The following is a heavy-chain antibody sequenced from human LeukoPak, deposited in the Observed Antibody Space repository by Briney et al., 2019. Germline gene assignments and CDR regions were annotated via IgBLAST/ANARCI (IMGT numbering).Heavy chain of an antibody. CDR3: ARRLRGAFDY. D-gene: IGHD3-10*01. CDR1: GGSFSGYY. J-gene: IGHJ4*02. CDR2: INHSGST. Sequence: SETLSLTCAVYGGSFSGYYWSWIRQPSGKGLEWIGEINHSGSTNYNPSLKSRVTISVDTSKNQFSLKLSSVTAADTAVYYCARRLRGAFDYWGQGTLVTVSS. V-gene: IGHV4-34*01.